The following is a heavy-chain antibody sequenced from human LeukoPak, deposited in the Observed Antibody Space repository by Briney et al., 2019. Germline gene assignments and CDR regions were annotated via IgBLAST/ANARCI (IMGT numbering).Heavy chain of an antibody. J-gene: IGHJ6*02. CDR2: ISGSGGGT. V-gene: IGHV3-23*01. CDR3: AKDEAVPVSDGQYDYFGMDV. CDR1: GFIFSSYD. Sequence: PGRSLRLSCVASGFIFSSYDMHWVRQAPGKGLEWVSGISGSGGGTYYSDSVKGRFTISRDNSKNTLYLQMNSLRPEDTAIYYCAKDEAVPVSDGQYDYFGMDVWGQGTTVTVSS. D-gene: IGHD2-15*01.